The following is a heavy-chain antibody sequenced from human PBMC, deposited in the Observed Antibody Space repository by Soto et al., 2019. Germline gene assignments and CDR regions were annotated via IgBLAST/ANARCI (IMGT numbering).Heavy chain of an antibody. J-gene: IGHJ4*02. CDR3: ARARGARYFDY. Sequence: QVQLQESGPGLVKPSQTLSLTCTVSGGSISSGDYYWSWIRQPPGKGLEWIGYIYYSGSTYYNPSLNSPVTISVDTSKNQSSLKLSSVTAADTAVYYCARARGARYFDYWGQGTLVTVSS. D-gene: IGHD2-15*01. V-gene: IGHV4-30-4*01. CDR2: IYYSGST. CDR1: GGSISSGDYY.